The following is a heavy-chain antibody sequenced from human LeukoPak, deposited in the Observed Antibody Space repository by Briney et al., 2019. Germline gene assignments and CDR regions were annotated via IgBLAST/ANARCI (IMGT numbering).Heavy chain of an antibody. CDR3: ARAGYSGSYQGAFDI. V-gene: IGHV4-61*02. J-gene: IGHJ3*02. CDR2: IYTSGST. CDR1: GGSISSGSYY. D-gene: IGHD1-26*01. Sequence: SQTLSLTCTVSGGSISSGSYYWSWIRQPAGKGLEWIGRIYTSGSTNYNPSLKSRVTISVDTSKNQFSLKLSSVTAAGTAVYYCARAGYSGSYQGAFDIWGQGTMVTVSS.